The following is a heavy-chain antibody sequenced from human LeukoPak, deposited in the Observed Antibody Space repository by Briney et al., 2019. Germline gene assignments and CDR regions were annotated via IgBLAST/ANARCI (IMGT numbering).Heavy chain of an antibody. D-gene: IGHD2-2*01. Sequence: QPGGSLRLSCAASGFTFSNYAMSWVRQAPGKGLEWVSVISGPGGSTYYADSVKGRFTISRDNSKNTLYLQMNSLRAEDTAVYYCARLGAYEGYCGSTSCHPAFDIWGQGTMVTVSS. V-gene: IGHV3-23*01. CDR2: ISGPGGST. CDR3: ARLGAYEGYCGSTSCHPAFDI. J-gene: IGHJ3*02. CDR1: GFTFSNYA.